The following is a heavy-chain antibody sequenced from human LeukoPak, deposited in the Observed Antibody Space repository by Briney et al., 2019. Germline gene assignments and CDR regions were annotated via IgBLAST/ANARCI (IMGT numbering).Heavy chain of an antibody. CDR1: GGSISGYY. CDR2: VYTSGST. J-gene: IGHJ3*02. D-gene: IGHD6-13*01. Sequence: SETLSLTCSVPGGSISGYYWTWIRQPAGKGLEWIGRVYTSGSTHYNPSLKTRLTMSVDTSKNQFSLKLSSVTAADTAVYYCVRGPTYSSSCQIWGQGTMVTVSS. CDR3: VRGPTYSSSCQI. V-gene: IGHV4-4*07.